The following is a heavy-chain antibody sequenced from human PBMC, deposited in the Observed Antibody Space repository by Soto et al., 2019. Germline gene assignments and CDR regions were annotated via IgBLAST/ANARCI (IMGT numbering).Heavy chain of an antibody. V-gene: IGHV3-23*01. D-gene: IGHD3-22*01. CDR1: GFTFSSYA. CDR2: ISGSGGST. CDR3: AKQGRTLIAPHDY. J-gene: IGHJ4*02. Sequence: SGESLRLSCAASGFTFSSYAMSWVRQAPGKGLEWVSAISGSGGSTYYADSVKGRFTISRDNSKNTLYLQMNSLRAEDTAVYYCAKQGRTLIAPHDYWGQGTLVTVSS.